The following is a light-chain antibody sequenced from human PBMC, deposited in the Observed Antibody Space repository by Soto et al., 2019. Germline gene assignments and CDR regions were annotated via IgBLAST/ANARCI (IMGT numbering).Light chain of an antibody. CDR2: DTS. Sequence: EIVLTQSPATLSLSPGERATLSCRASQSVSIHLAWYQQKGGQAPRLLIYDTSNRATGIPARFSGSGSGTDFTLTISSLETEDSAVYYGQQRGNWPPGFTFGRGTKVDIK. CDR3: QQRGNWPPGFT. V-gene: IGKV3-11*01. CDR1: QSVSIH. J-gene: IGKJ3*01.